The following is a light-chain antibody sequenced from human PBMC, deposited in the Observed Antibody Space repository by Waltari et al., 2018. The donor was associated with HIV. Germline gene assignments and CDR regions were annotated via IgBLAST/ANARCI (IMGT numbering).Light chain of an antibody. J-gene: IGKJ4*01. CDR1: QSLLHSDGKPY. V-gene: IGKV2D-29*02. CDR3: MQSIQPSLT. Sequence: IVLTQPPLSLSVTPGQPASISCKSSQSLLHSDGKPYLHWYLQQAGQFPQLLSHEVSNRVSGVPDRYSGSGSVTEFTLKISRVESQDVGVYCGMQSIQPSLTFGGGTKVEIK. CDR2: EVS.